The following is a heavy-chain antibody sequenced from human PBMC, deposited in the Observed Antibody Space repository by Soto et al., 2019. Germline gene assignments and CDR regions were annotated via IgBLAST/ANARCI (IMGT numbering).Heavy chain of an antibody. CDR1: GFTFSTFW. CDR3: ARDFEY. J-gene: IGHJ4*02. CDR2: INSEGSST. Sequence: EVQLVESGGGLVQPGGSLRLSCEASGFTFSTFWMHWVRQAPGKGLVWVSRINSEGSSTNYADSVKGRVTISRDNAKNTLYLQLNSLRPEDTAVYSCARDFEYWGQGTLVTVSS. V-gene: IGHV3-74*01.